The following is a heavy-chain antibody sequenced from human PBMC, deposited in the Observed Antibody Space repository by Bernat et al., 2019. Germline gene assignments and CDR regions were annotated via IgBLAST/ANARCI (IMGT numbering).Heavy chain of an antibody. CDR3: AKESPRLDY. V-gene: IGHV3-23*01. CDR1: GFSFSSYA. Sequence: EVQLLESGGGLLQPGGSLRLSCAASGFSFSSYAMSWVRQAPGKGLEWVSSISGSGHSTHYADSVNGRFTISRDNFKNTLYLQMNILRAEDTAIYYCAKESPRLDYWGQGTLVTVSS. CDR2: ISGSGHST. J-gene: IGHJ4*02.